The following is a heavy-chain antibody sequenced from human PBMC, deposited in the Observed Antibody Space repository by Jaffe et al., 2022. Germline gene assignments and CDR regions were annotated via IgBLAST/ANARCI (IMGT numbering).Heavy chain of an antibody. D-gene: IGHD2-15*01. Sequence: EVQLVQSGAEVKKPGATVKISCKVSGYTFTDYYMHWVQQAPGKGLEWMGLVDPEDGETIYAEKFQGRVTITADTSTDTAYMELSSLRSEDTAVYYCATPLGYCSGGSCYSAFDIWGQGTMVTVSS. CDR2: VDPEDGET. V-gene: IGHV1-69-2*01. J-gene: IGHJ3*02. CDR3: ATPLGYCSGGSCYSAFDI. CDR1: GYTFTDYY.